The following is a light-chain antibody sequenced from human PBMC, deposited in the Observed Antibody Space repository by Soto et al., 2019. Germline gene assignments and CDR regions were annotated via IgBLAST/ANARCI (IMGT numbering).Light chain of an antibody. J-gene: IGLJ1*01. CDR2: NTY. CDR1: SSNIGSHT. Sequence: QSVLTQPPSASGTPGQRVTISCSGSSSNIGSHTVNWYQQLPGTAPRLLIYNTYYRPSGVPDRFSGSKSGTSASLAISGLQSEDEADYYCQSYDSSLGGHVFGTGTKLTVL. CDR3: QSYDSSLGGHV. V-gene: IGLV1-44*01.